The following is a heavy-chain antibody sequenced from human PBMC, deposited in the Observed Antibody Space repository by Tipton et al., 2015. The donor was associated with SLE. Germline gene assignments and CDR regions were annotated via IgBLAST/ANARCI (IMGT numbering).Heavy chain of an antibody. CDR2: IYHSGHT. V-gene: IGHV4-34*01. J-gene: IGHJ1*01. CDR3: AKVINDWNYE. D-gene: IGHD1-7*01. Sequence: TLSLTCIVSGASISGYFWSWIRQPPGKGLEWIGDIYHSGHTNYNPSLKSRVTISVDKSKNQFSLQVTSVTAADTAVYYCAKVINDWNYEWGPGTLVTVSS. CDR1: GASISGYF.